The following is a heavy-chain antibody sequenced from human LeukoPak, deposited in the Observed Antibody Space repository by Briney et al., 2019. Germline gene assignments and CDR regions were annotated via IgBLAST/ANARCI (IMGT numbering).Heavy chain of an antibody. CDR1: GFTFSSYW. D-gene: IGHD3-3*01. CDR3: AKKRSSGVVSYYFDY. CDR2: ISGSGGST. V-gene: IGHV3-23*01. J-gene: IGHJ4*02. Sequence: GGSLRLSCAASGFTFSSYWMNWARQAPGKGLEWVSAISGSGGSTYYADSVKGRFTISRDNSKNTLYLQMNSLRAEDTAVYYCAKKRSSGVVSYYFDYWGQGTLVTVFS.